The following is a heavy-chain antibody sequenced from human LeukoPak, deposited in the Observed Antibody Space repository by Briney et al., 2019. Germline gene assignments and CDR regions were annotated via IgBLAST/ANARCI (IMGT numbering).Heavy chain of an antibody. CDR2: IKSKTDGGTT. Sequence: GGSLRLSCTASGFTFSNAWMSWLRQAPGEGLEWVVRIKSKTDGGTTDFAAPVKGRFTISRDDSQNTLSLQMTNLKTEDTAVYYCTTDRGNLYFYYYYRDVWGKGPPVTVSS. CDR1: GFTFSNAW. CDR3: TTDRGNLYFYYYYRDV. J-gene: IGHJ6*03. D-gene: IGHD2-8*01. V-gene: IGHV3-15*01.